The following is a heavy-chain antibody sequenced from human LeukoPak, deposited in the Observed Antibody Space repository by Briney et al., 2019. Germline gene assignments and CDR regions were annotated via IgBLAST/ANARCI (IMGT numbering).Heavy chain of an antibody. V-gene: IGHV1-24*01. CDR1: GYTFTGYY. J-gene: IGHJ4*02. D-gene: IGHD2/OR15-2a*01. CDR2: FDPEDGET. CDR3: ATGIFPYYFDY. Sequence: ASVKVSCKASGYTFTGYYMHWVRQAPGQGLEWMGGFDPEDGETIYAQKFQGRVTMTEDTSTDTAYMELSSLRSEDTAVYYCATGIFPYYFDYWGQGTLVTVSS.